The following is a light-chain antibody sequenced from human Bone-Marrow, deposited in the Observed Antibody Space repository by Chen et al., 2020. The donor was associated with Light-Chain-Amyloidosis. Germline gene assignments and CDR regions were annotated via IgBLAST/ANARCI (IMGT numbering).Light chain of an antibody. CDR3: SSYTSSVSYV. CDR2: EVS. J-gene: IGLJ1*01. Sequence: QSALTQPTSVSGSPGQSITISCTGTSSDVGGYNHVSWYQHHPGKAPKLMIYEVSNRPSGISNRISGSKSGNTASLSISGLQAEDEADYYCSSYTSSVSYVFGSGTKVTVL. CDR1: SSDVGGYNH. V-gene: IGLV2-14*01.